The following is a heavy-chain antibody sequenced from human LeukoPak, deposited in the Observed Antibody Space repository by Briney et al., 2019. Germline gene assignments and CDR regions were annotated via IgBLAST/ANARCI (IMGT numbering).Heavy chain of an antibody. J-gene: IGHJ6*02. CDR1: GFTFSSFS. CDR2: ISTTSSTI. CDR3: ARDIVVPTSSYYYYYGMDV. D-gene: IGHD2-2*01. Sequence: PGGSLRLSCAASGFTFSSFSMNWFRQAPGKGLEWLSHISTTSSTIYYADSVKGRFTISRDNAKNSLYLQMNSLRAEDTAVYYCARDIVVPTSSYYYYYGMDVWGQGTTVTVSS. V-gene: IGHV3-48*04.